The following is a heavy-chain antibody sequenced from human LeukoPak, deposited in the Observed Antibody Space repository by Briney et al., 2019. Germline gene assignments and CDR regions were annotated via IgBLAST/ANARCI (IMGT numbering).Heavy chain of an antibody. Sequence: ASVKVSCKVSGYTLTELSMHWVRQAPGKGLEWMGGFDPEDGETIYAQKFQGRVTMTEDTSTDTAYMELSSLRSDDTAVYYCARVADCSITNCYTEGLNWFDPWGQGTLVTVSS. CDR2: FDPEDGET. CDR3: ARVADCSITNCYTEGLNWFDP. J-gene: IGHJ5*02. V-gene: IGHV1-24*01. CDR1: GYTLTELS. D-gene: IGHD2-2*02.